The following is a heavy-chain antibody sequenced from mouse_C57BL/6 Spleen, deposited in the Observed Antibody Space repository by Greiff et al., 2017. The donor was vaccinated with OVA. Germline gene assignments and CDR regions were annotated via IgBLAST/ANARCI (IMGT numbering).Heavy chain of an antibody. CDR3: ARSATTVVAGDAMDY. D-gene: IGHD1-1*01. J-gene: IGHJ4*01. Sequence: VQLQQSGAELARPGASVKLSCKASGYTFTSYGISWVKQRTGQGLEWIGEIYPRSGNTYYNEKFKGKATLTADKSSSTAYMELRSLTSEDSAVYFCARSATTVVAGDAMDYWGQGTSVTVSS. V-gene: IGHV1-81*01. CDR1: GYTFTSYG. CDR2: IYPRSGNT.